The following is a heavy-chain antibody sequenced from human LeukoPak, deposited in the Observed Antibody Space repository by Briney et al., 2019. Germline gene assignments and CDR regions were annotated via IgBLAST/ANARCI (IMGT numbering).Heavy chain of an antibody. J-gene: IGHJ5*02. CDR1: GFTFSSYA. CDR3: ARDVATLRIWFDP. CDR2: ISYDGSNR. D-gene: IGHD5-12*01. V-gene: IGHV3-30-3*01. Sequence: GGSLRLSCAASGFTFSSYAMHWVRQAPGKGLEWVAVISYDGSNRYYADSVKGRFTISRDNSKNTLYLQMDSLRAEDTAVYYCARDVATLRIWFDPWGQGTLVTVSS.